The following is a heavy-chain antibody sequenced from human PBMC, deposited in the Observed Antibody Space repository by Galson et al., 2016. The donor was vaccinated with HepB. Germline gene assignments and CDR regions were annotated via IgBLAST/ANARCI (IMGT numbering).Heavy chain of an antibody. CDR3: ARGGIVDPGRDYFYYYGLDV. CDR1: GYSFTSYY. V-gene: IGHV1-2*05. Sequence: SVKVSCKASGYSFTSYYIHWVRQAPAQGLEWLGRMNPNTGGTNYAQSFQGGVTLTRDTSIDTAHMELVNLKSDDTVVYFCARGGIVDPGRDYFYYYGLDVWGQGTTDTVSS. J-gene: IGHJ6*02. D-gene: IGHD3-10*01. CDR2: MNPNTGGT.